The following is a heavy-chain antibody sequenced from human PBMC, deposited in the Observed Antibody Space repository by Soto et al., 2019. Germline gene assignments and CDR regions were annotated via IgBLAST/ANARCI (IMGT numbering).Heavy chain of an antibody. CDR3: ARDGGRNSGGIDY. J-gene: IGHJ4*02. CDR1: GGTFSSYS. Sequence: QVQLVQSGAEVKKPGSSVKVSCKASGGTFSSYSINWVRQAPGQVLEWMGEIIPIFGTANYAQKIQGRVTITADESTSTAYMELSSLRSEDTAVYYCARDGGRNSGGIDYWGQGTLVTVSS. V-gene: IGHV1-69*01. D-gene: IGHD1-26*01. CDR2: IIPIFGTA.